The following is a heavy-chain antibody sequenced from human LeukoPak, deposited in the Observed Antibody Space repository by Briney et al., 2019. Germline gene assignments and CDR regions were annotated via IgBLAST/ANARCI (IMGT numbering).Heavy chain of an antibody. J-gene: IGHJ4*02. CDR1: GGSIIGYF. CDR3: ARLNPPGYSFDY. Sequence: SETLSLTCTVSGGSIIGYFWHWIRQPPGKGLEWIGFIYYTGSTNYNPSLKRRVTMSVDTSKNQFSLRLSSVTAADTAVYYCARLNPPGYSFDYWGQGTLVPVSS. D-gene: IGHD1-14*01. CDR2: IYYTGST. V-gene: IGHV4-59*08.